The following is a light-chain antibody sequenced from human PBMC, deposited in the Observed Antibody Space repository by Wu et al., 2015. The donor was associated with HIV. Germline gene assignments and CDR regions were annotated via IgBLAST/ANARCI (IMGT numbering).Light chain of an antibody. CDR3: QQYYSTPLT. CDR1: QGISKS. V-gene: IGKV1-NL1*01. Sequence: DIQMTQSPSSLSASVGDRVTITCRASQGISKSLAWYQQKPGKAPKLLLFATSRLESGVPSRFSGSGSMTDYTLTISNLQPEDFVTYYCQQYYSTPLTFGGGTKVEIK. CDR2: ATS. J-gene: IGKJ4*01.